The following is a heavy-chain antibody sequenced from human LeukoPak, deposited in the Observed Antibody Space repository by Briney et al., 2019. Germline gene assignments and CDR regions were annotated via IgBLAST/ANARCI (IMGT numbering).Heavy chain of an antibody. Sequence: SETLSLTCTVSGGSIGTYYWSWIRQPAGKGLEWIGRIYTTGSANDNPSLKSRVTMSLDTSENQFSLKLSSVTAADTAVYYCVRDGPSWGLLWGQGALVTVSS. CDR1: GGSIGTYY. J-gene: IGHJ4*02. D-gene: IGHD3-16*01. V-gene: IGHV4-4*07. CDR3: VRDGPSWGLL. CDR2: IYTTGSA.